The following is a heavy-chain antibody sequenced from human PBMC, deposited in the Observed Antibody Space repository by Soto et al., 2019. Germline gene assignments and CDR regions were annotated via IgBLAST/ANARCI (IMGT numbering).Heavy chain of an antibody. J-gene: IGHJ6*02. CDR2: ISYDGSNK. Sequence: GGSLRLSCAASGFTFSSYAMHWVRQAPGKGLEWVAVISYDGSNKYYADSVKGRFTISRDNSKNTLYLQMNSLRAEDTAVYYCARELYGMDVWGQGTTVTVSS. CDR3: ARELYGMDV. V-gene: IGHV3-30-3*01. CDR1: GFTFSSYA.